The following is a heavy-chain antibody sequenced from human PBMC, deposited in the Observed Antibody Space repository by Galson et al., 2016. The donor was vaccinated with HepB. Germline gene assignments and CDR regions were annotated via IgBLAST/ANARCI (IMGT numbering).Heavy chain of an antibody. CDR1: GFTFSGYW. J-gene: IGHJ4*02. CDR3: ASAPAATESDY. CDR2: IKQDGSEK. Sequence: SLRLSCAASGFTFSGYWMTWVRQAPGKGLEWVANIKQDGSEKNYVGSVKGRFPISRDNAKNLVYLQMNSLRAEDTAMYYCASAPAATESDYWGQGTLVTVSP. D-gene: IGHD6-25*01. V-gene: IGHV3-7*01.